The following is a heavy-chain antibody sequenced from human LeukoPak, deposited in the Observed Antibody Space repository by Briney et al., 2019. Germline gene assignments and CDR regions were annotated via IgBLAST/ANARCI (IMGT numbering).Heavy chain of an antibody. D-gene: IGHD3-10*01. Sequence: PSETLSLTCAVYGGSLSGYYWSWIRQPAGKGLEWIGRIYTSGSTNYNPSLKSRVTMSVDTSKNQFSLKLSSVTAADTAVYYCARARNYYGSGSHFDYWGQGTLVTVSS. CDR2: IYTSGST. J-gene: IGHJ4*02. CDR1: GGSLSGYY. V-gene: IGHV4-59*10. CDR3: ARARNYYGSGSHFDY.